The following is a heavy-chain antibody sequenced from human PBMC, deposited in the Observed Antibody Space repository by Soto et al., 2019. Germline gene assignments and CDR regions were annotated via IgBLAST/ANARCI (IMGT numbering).Heavy chain of an antibody. Sequence: SETLSLTCAVSGGSLTSNNWWNWVRQPPGQGLEWIGEIYRTGSTNYNPSLKSRVTISLDKSENQFSLKVTSLTAADTAVYYCASRDPGTSVDYWGQGTLVTVSS. CDR1: GGSLTSNNW. V-gene: IGHV4-4*02. J-gene: IGHJ4*02. CDR2: IYRTGST. D-gene: IGHD1-7*01. CDR3: ASRDPGTSVDY.